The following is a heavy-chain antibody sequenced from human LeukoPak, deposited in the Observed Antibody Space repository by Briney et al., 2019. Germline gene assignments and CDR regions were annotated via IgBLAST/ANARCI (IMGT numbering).Heavy chain of an antibody. V-gene: IGHV1-8*01. Sequence: ASVKVSCKASGYTFTSYDINWVRQATGQGLEWMGWMNPNSGNTGYAQKFQGRVTMTRNTSISTAYMELSSLRSEDTAVYYCARGFVVRGVIQAYFQHWGQGTLVTVSS. J-gene: IGHJ1*01. D-gene: IGHD3-10*01. CDR2: MNPNSGNT. CDR1: GYTFTSYD. CDR3: ARGFVVRGVIQAYFQH.